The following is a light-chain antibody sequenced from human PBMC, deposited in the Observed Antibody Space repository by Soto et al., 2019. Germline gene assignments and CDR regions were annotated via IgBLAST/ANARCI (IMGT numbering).Light chain of an antibody. CDR2: DAS. J-gene: IGKJ1*01. CDR3: QQYNNWPQT. V-gene: IGKV3-15*01. Sequence: ERVMTQSPVTLSVSLGERATLSCRASQSLRSSLAWYQQKPGQAPRLLIYDASTRATGIPARFSGSGSGTDFTLTISGLQSEDFAVYYCQQYNNWPQTFGQGTKVDNK. CDR1: QSLRSS.